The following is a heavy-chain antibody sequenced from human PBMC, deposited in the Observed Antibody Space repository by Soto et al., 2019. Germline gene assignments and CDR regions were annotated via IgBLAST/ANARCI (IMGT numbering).Heavy chain of an antibody. V-gene: IGHV3-33*01. CDR3: ARDLLGPIDY. D-gene: IGHD1-26*01. CDR2: IWYDGSNK. CDR1: QFTFSTYG. J-gene: IGHJ4*02. Sequence: GGSLRLSCAASQFTFSTYGMHWVCQAPGKGLEWVAVIWYDGSNKYYADSVKGRFTISRDNSKNTLYLQMNSLRAEDTAVYYCARDLLGPIDYWGQGTLVTSPQ.